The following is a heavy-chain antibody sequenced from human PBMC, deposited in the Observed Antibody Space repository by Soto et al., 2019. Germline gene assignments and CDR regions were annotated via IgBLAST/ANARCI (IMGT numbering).Heavy chain of an antibody. CDR1: GGSISSGGYY. J-gene: IGHJ6*02. D-gene: IGHD6-13*01. Sequence: QVQLQESGPGLVKPSQTLSLTCTVSGGSISSGGYYWSWIRQHPGKGLEWIGYIYYSGSTYYNPSLKSRVTISVXXSXNXXSLKLSSVTAADTAVYYCAGMIAAAGYYYYYGMDVWGQGTTVTVSS. CDR2: IYYSGST. CDR3: AGMIAAAGYYYYYGMDV. V-gene: IGHV4-31*03.